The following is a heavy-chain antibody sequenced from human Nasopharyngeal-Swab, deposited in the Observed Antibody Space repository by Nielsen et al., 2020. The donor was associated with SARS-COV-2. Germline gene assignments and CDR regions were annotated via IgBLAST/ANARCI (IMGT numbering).Heavy chain of an antibody. D-gene: IGHD3-3*01. CDR2: IRSKAYGGTT. J-gene: IGHJ4*02. Sequence: VRQAPGKGLEWVGFIRSKAYGGTTEYAASVKGRFTISRDDSKSIAYLQMNSLRAEDTAVYYCAKDGSPYYDFWSGYFIYPKYYFDYWGQGTLVTVSS. CDR3: AKDGSPYYDFWSGYFIYPKYYFDY. V-gene: IGHV3-49*02.